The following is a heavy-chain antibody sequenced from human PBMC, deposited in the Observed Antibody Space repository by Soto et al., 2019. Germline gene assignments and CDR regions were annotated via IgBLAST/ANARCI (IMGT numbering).Heavy chain of an antibody. CDR1: GGSISRYY. V-gene: IGHV4-59*01. CDR3: ARALVYGDYYDY. Sequence: SETLSLTCTVSGGSISRYYWSWIRQTPGKGLEWIGYLYNTGSTIYNPSLESRVTISADTSKNQFSLKLNSVTAADTAVYYCARALVYGDYYDYWGQGTLVTSPQ. J-gene: IGHJ4*02. D-gene: IGHD4-17*01. CDR2: LYNTGST.